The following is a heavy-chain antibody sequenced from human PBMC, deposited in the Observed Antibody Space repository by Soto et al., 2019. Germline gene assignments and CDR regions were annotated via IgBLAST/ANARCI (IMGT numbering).Heavy chain of an antibody. J-gene: IGHJ4*02. CDR1: GYTFDSYG. CDR2: ISTHTGNT. D-gene: IGHD3-10*01. V-gene: IGHV1-18*01. CDR3: VRYVSVSSGSFGGY. Sequence: QVQLVQSGAEVKKPGASVRVSCKASGYTFDSYGLNWVRQAPGQGLEWMGWISTHTGNTDYPQRFQGRVTMTTDKSTSTAFLDLRSLTSDDTAVYYCVRYVSVSSGSFGGYWGQGTLVAVSS.